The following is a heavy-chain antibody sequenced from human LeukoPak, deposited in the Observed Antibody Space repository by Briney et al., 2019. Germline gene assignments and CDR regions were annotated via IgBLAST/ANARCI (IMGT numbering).Heavy chain of an antibody. CDR1: GGPISSGGYY. J-gene: IGHJ4*02. CDR2: IYYSGST. V-gene: IGHV4-31*03. CDR3: ARDPDYYGSGRD. D-gene: IGHD3-10*01. Sequence: SETLSLTCTVSGGPISSGGYYWSWIRQHPGKGLEWIGYIYYSGSTYYNPSLKSRVTISVDTSKNQFSLKLSSVTAADTAVYYCARDPDYYGSGRDWGQGTLVTVSS.